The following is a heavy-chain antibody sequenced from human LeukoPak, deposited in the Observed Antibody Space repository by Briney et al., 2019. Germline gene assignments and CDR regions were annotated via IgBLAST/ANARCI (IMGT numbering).Heavy chain of an antibody. Sequence: PGGSLRLSCAASGFTFDDYGMSWVRQAPGKGLEWVSGINWNGGSIGYADSVKGRFTISRDNAKNSLYLQMNSLRAEDTALYYCARAPVSPTVTTPMDDYYYMDVWGKGTTVTVSS. V-gene: IGHV3-20*04. CDR2: INWNGGSI. J-gene: IGHJ6*03. D-gene: IGHD4-17*01. CDR3: ARAPVSPTVTTPMDDYYYMDV. CDR1: GFTFDDYG.